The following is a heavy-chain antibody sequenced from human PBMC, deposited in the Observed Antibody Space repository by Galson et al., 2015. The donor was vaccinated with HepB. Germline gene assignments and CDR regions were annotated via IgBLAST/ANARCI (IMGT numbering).Heavy chain of an antibody. CDR3: AREVQVVRGVIHNWFDP. CDR1: GFTVSSNY. J-gene: IGHJ5*02. CDR2: IYSGTST. Sequence: SLRLSCAASGFTVSSNYMSWVRQAPGKGLEWVSIIYSGTSTYYADSVRGRFTISRDNSTNTLYLQMNSLRAEDTAVYYCAREVQVVRGVIHNWFDPWGQGTLVTVSS. D-gene: IGHD3-10*01. V-gene: IGHV3-53*01.